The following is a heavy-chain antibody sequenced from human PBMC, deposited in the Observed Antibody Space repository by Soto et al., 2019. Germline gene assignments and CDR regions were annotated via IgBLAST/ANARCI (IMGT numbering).Heavy chain of an antibody. J-gene: IGHJ3*01. V-gene: IGHV3-23*01. CDR3: AKTTTYGGNSRAALDV. CDR2: VTGRSRNT. CDR1: GFTFNNFA. D-gene: IGHD4-17*01. Sequence: EMQLLESGGGLQQPGGSLRLSCAASGFTFNNFAMGWVRQAPGKGLAWISAVTGRSRNTYYADSVKGRFTISRNNFENTVYLQRNGLRVEDTAVHYGAKTTTYGGNSRAALDVWGRGTMVTVAS.